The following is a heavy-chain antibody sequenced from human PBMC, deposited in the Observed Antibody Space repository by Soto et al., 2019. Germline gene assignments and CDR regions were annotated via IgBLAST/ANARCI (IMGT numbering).Heavy chain of an antibody. J-gene: IGHJ4*02. V-gene: IGHV4-61*02. D-gene: IGHD3-22*01. CDR3: ATALEPFDSRGIFAY. CDR1: GGSVSSGSYY. CDR2: IYTGGST. Sequence: PSETLSLTCTVSGGSVSSGSYYWTWVRQVAGKGLEWIGRIYTGGSTHYNSSLRSRVTMSIDMSKKQFSLKLSSVTAADTALYYCATALEPFDSRGIFAYWGQGILVTVSS.